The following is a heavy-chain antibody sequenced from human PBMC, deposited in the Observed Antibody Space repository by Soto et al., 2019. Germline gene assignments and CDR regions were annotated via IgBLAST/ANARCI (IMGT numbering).Heavy chain of an antibody. CDR3: AKSRGSSSWYQAFFAYYYYGMDV. V-gene: IGHV3-30*18. CDR1: GFTFSSYG. J-gene: IGHJ6*02. CDR2: ISYDGSNK. Sequence: GGSLRLSCAASGFTFSSYGMHWVRQAPGKGLEWVAVISYDGSNKYYADSVKGRFTISRDNSKNTLYLQMNSLRAEDTAVYYCAKSRGSSSWYQAFFAYYYYGMDVWGQGTTVTVSS. D-gene: IGHD6-13*01.